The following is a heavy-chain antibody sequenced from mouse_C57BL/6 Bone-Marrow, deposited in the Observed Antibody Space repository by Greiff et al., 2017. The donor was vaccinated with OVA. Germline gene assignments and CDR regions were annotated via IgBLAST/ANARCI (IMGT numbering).Heavy chain of an antibody. D-gene: IGHD1-1*01. CDR3: AISSIYYYGSRRLAY. V-gene: IGHV1-81*01. CDR1: GYTFTSYG. Sequence: VHLVESGAELARPGASVKLSCKASGYTFTSYGISWVKQRPGQGLEWIGEIYPRSGNTYYNEKFKGKATLTADQSSSTAYMELRSLTSENSAVDSCAISSIYYYGSRRLAYWGQGTLVTVSA. J-gene: IGHJ3*01. CDR2: IYPRSGNT.